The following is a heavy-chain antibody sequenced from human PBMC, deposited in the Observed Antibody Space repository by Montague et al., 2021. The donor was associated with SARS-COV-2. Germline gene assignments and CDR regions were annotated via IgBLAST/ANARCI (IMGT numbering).Heavy chain of an antibody. V-gene: IGHV4-59*01. J-gene: IGHJ5*02. D-gene: IGHD5-24*01. CDR2: IYYRGST. CDR1: GDSINSSY. Sequence: SETLSLTCTVSGDSINSSYWRWIRHPPAKGLEWMVYIYYRGSTNYNHSLETRVTISVDQSKNQFSLKLCSLTAAETAVYYCSREDRWTCFDPWGQGTLVIVSS. CDR3: SREDRWTCFDP.